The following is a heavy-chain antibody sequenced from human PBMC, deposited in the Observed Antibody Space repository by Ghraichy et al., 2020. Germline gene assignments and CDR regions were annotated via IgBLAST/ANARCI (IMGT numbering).Heavy chain of an antibody. CDR2: ISHSGTT. V-gene: IGHV4-4*02. CDR3: AKNGDCGSRSCSVGWFDP. CDR1: SGSISSYDW. J-gene: IGHJ5*02. Sequence: SETLSLTCVVSSGSISSYDWWSWVRQPPGKGLEWIGEISHSGTTHYNPSLKSRVTMSVDKSTNNFQFSLSLDSVTVADTAVYYCAKNGDCGSRSCSVGWFDPWGQGTLVIVTS. D-gene: IGHD2-2*01.